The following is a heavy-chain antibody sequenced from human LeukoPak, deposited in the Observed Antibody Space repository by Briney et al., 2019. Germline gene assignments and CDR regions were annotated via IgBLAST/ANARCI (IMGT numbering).Heavy chain of an antibody. Sequence: SETLSLTCTVSGGSISSYYWSWIRQPPGKGLEWIGYIYYSGSTNYNPSLKSRVTISVDTSKNQFSPKLSSVTAADTAVYYCARGRPDNYYDSSGYYFQHWGQGTLVTVSS. V-gene: IGHV4-59*01. CDR1: GGSISSYY. CDR2: IYYSGST. CDR3: ARGRPDNYYDSSGYYFQH. D-gene: IGHD3-22*01. J-gene: IGHJ1*01.